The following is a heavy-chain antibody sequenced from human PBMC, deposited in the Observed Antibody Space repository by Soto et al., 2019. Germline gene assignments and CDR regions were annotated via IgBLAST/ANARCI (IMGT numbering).Heavy chain of an antibody. CDR2: IHYSGST. V-gene: IGHV4-59*08. CDR3: ARLPPCATSSCPLDF. D-gene: IGHD1-26*01. CDR1: GGSLSNYY. J-gene: IGHJ4*02. Sequence: PSETLSLTCTVAGGSLSNYYWSWIRQPPGKGLEWIGYIHYSGSTNYNPSLKSRVTISVGTSNNQFSLKLSSVTAADTAVYYCARLPPCATSSCPLDFWGQGSLVTVSS.